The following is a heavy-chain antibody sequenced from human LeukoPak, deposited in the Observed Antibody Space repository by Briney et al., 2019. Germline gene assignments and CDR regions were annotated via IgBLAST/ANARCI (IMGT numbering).Heavy chain of an antibody. CDR2: IYYSGST. V-gene: IGHV4-59*01. Sequence: SETLSLTCTVSGGTMSGYFWSWIRQPPGKGLEWIGYIYYSGSTNYNPSLKSRVTISVDTSKNQFSLKLSSVTAADTAVYYCARSITSSWYGDFQHWGQGTLVTVSS. J-gene: IGHJ1*01. CDR3: ARSITSSWYGDFQH. CDR1: GGTMSGYF. D-gene: IGHD6-13*01.